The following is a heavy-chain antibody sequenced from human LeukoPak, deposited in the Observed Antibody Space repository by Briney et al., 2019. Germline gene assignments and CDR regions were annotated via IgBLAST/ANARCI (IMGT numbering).Heavy chain of an antibody. CDR2: IIPIFGTA. CDR1: GYTFTNYA. J-gene: IGHJ4*02. Sequence: SVKVSCKASGYTFTNYAISWVRQAPGQGLEWMGGIIPIFGTANYAQKFQGRVTITADESTSTAYMELSSLRSEDTAVYYCARGKPRASSVVVVITTPFDYWGQGTLVTVSS. D-gene: IGHD3-22*01. V-gene: IGHV1-69*13. CDR3: ARGKPRASSVVVVITTPFDY.